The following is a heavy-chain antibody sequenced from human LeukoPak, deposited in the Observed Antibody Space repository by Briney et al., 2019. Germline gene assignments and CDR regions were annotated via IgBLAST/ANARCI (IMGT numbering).Heavy chain of an antibody. CDR2: INHSGST. V-gene: IGHV4-34*01. J-gene: IGHJ4*02. Sequence: PSETLSLTCAVYGGSFSGYYWSWIRQPPGKGLEWIGEINHSGSTNYNPSLKSRVTISVDTSKNQFSPKLSSVTAADTAVYYCASGYGSGSYYGVFYYWGQGTLVTVSS. D-gene: IGHD3-10*01. CDR1: GGSFSGYY. CDR3: ASGYGSGSYYGVFYY.